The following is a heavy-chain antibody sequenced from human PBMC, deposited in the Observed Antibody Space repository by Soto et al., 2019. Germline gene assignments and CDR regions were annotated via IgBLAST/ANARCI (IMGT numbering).Heavy chain of an antibody. CDR1: GFTFCSYA. Sequence: SLRLSCATSGFTFCSYAMNWVRQGPGKGLGWVSVISGSGGSTYYADSVRGRFTISRDNSKNTLYLQMNSLRAEDTAVYYCASRSSGWYFDYWGQGTLVTVSS. CDR3: ASRSSGWYFDY. V-gene: IGHV3-23*01. J-gene: IGHJ4*02. D-gene: IGHD6-19*01. CDR2: ISGSGGST.